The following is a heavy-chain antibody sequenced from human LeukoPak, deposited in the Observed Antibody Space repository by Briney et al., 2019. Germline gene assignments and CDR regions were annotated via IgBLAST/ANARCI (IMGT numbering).Heavy chain of an antibody. CDR1: AGSFSSYA. D-gene: IGHD3-22*01. Sequence: SVTVSCKSSAGSFSSYAVSWVRQAPGRGLEGMGRIITIFESKDYTERFRGRLTLTAERSKGTDCMELRRLRADDTATYYCVRDYDTSGPQKNYFDFWGQGTLITVSS. V-gene: IGHV1-69*06. CDR3: VRDYDTSGPQKNYFDF. J-gene: IGHJ4*02. CDR2: IITIFESK.